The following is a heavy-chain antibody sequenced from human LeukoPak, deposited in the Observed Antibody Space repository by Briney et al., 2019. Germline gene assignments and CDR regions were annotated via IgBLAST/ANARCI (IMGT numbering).Heavy chain of an antibody. Sequence: GGSLRLSCTASEFTFGDYAISWVRQAPGKGLEWVANIRQDGSEKYYVDSVKGRFTISRDNAKNSLYLQMNSLRAEDTAMYYCARANWGFDYWGQGTLVTVSS. CDR3: ARANWGFDY. J-gene: IGHJ4*02. D-gene: IGHD3-16*01. CDR2: IRQDGSEK. V-gene: IGHV3-7*01. CDR1: EFTFGDYA.